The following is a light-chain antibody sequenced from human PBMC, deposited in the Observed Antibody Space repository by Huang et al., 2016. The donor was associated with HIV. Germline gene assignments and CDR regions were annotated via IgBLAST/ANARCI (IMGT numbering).Light chain of an antibody. CDR3: QQYNNWPKVFT. J-gene: IGKJ3*01. V-gene: IGKV3-15*01. Sequence: EMVMTQSPATLSVSPGERATLSCRASQSVSSNLAWYQQNPGQAPRLLIYGASTMATGIPARFSGSGSGTEFTLTISSLQCEDFAVYYCQQYNNWPKVFTFGPGTKVDIK. CDR1: QSVSSN. CDR2: GAS.